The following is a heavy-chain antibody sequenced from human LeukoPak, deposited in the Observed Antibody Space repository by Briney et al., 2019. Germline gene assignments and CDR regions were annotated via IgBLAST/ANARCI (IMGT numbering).Heavy chain of an antibody. Sequence: GGSLRLSCAASGFTFSSFSMNWVRQAPGKGLEWVSYIRTSGTNTDYTGSVKGRFTISRDNAKNSLYLQMNSLRAEDTAVYYCARGGTDDYFDYWGQGTLVTVSS. CDR3: ARGGTDDYFDY. D-gene: IGHD1-1*01. CDR1: GFTFSSFS. CDR2: IRTSGTNT. V-gene: IGHV3-48*04. J-gene: IGHJ4*02.